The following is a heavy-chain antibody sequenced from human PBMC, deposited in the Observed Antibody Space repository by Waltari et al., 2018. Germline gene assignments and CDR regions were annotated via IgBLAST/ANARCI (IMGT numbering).Heavy chain of an antibody. Sequence: EVQLVESGGGLVQPGGSLKLSCAASGFTFRGSAMHWVRQASGKGLEWVGRIRSKANSYATAYAASVKGRFTISRDDSKNTAYLQMNSLKTEDTAVYYCTSTTGVDYWGQGTLVTVSS. V-gene: IGHV3-73*02. CDR3: TSTTGVDY. D-gene: IGHD1-26*01. CDR2: IRSKANSYAT. CDR1: GFTFRGSA. J-gene: IGHJ4*02.